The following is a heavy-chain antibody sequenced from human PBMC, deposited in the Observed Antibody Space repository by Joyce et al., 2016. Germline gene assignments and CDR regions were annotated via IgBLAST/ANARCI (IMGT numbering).Heavy chain of an antibody. V-gene: IGHV3-23*01. CDR1: GFTFSSYA. Sequence: EVQLLESGGGWVQPGGSLRLSCSASGFTFSSYAMSWVLQAPGKVLEWFSAISGSDDGTYHADSVRGRFTIYRDNSKNTLYLQMNSLTAEDTAIYYCAKGTLGSCSGTTCYPLDSWGQGTLVTVSS. D-gene: IGHD2-15*01. J-gene: IGHJ4*02. CDR2: ISGSDDGT. CDR3: AKGTLGSCSGTTCYPLDS.